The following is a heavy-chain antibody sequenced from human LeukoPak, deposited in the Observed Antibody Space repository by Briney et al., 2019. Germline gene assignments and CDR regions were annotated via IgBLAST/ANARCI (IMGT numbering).Heavy chain of an antibody. CDR3: ARLGDHYHWNLDL. V-gene: IGHV3-53*01. CDR1: GVSVSTKY. D-gene: IGHD3-10*01. CDR2: IYSGGTT. J-gene: IGHJ2*01. Sequence: GGSLRLSRAASGVSVSTKYMNWVRQAPGKGLEWVSIIYSGGTTYYGESVEGRFTISRDTSKNTVSLQMNSLRVEDTAVYSCARLGDHYHWNLDLWGRGTLVTVSS.